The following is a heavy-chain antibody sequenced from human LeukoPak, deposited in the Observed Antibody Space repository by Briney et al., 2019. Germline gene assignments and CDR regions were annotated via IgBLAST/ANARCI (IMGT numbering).Heavy chain of an antibody. J-gene: IGHJ3*02. D-gene: IGHD2-15*01. V-gene: IGHV3-30*03. Sequence: GGSLRLSCAASGFTFSSYGMHWVRQAPGKGLEWVAVISYEGSEKYYADSVKGRFTISRDNAKNSLYLQMNSLRAEDTAVYYCAREYCSGGSCYRDDAFDIWGQGTMVTVSS. CDR2: ISYEGSEK. CDR3: AREYCSGGSCYRDDAFDI. CDR1: GFTFSSYG.